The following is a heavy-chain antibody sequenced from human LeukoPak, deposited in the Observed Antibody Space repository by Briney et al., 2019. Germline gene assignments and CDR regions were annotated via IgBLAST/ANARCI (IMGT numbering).Heavy chain of an antibody. V-gene: IGHV1-18*01. CDR2: ISAYNGNT. D-gene: IGHD5-18*01. Sequence: GASVKVSCKASGYTFTSYGISWVRQAPGQGLEWMGWISAYNGNTNYAQKLQGRVTMTTDTSTSTAYMELRSLRSDDTAVYYCARDLGGTHTATNWFDPWGQETLVTVSS. CDR1: GYTFTSYG. J-gene: IGHJ5*02. CDR3: ARDLGGTHTATNWFDP.